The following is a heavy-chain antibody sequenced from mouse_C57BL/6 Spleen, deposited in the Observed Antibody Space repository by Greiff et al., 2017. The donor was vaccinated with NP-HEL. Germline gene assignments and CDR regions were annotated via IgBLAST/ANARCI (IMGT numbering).Heavy chain of an antibody. Sequence: QVQLQQPGAELVKPGASVKLSCKASGYTFTSYWMHWVKQRPGRGLEWIGWIDPNSGGTKYNEKFKSKATLTVDKPSSTAYMQLSSLTSEDSAVYYCARWEKSRLDYWGQGTTLTVSS. J-gene: IGHJ2*01. CDR1: GYTFTSYW. D-gene: IGHD4-1*01. CDR3: ARWEKSRLDY. V-gene: IGHV1-72*01. CDR2: IDPNSGGT.